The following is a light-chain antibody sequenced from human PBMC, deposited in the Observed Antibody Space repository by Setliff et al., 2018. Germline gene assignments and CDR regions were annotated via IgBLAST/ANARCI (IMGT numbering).Light chain of an antibody. V-gene: IGLV2-14*03. CDR3: LSYTSETTHAL. Sequence: QSVLTQPASVSGSPGQSITISCSGTSSDVGSYDFVSWYQQHPGKAPKLIIYDVSNRPSGVSNRFSGSKAGNTASLTISGLQAEDEADYYCLSYTSETTHALFGGG. CDR1: SSDVGSYDF. CDR2: DVS. J-gene: IGLJ2*01.